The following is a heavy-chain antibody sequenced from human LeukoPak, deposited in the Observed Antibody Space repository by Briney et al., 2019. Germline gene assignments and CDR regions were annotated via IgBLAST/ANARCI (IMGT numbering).Heavy chain of an antibody. Sequence: GGSLRLSCAASEFTFSSYSMNWVRQAPGKGLKWVSAISVSGDRTYYADYVRGRFTISRDNSKNTLYLQMNSLRAEDTAVYYCAKEVRSGYGSAFDIWGQGTMVTVSS. CDR1: EFTFSSYS. V-gene: IGHV3-23*01. J-gene: IGHJ3*02. CDR2: ISVSGDRT. CDR3: AKEVRSGYGSAFDI. D-gene: IGHD5-12*01.